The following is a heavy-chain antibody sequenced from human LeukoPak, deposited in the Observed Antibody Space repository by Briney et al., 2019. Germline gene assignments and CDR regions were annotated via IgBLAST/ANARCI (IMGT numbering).Heavy chain of an antibody. J-gene: IGHJ4*01. CDR2: ILYSGTT. CDR3: AGRVRAATLDD. V-gene: IGHV4-39*01. D-gene: IGHD6-25*01. Sequence: SETLSLTCTVSGGSISSSNYYWAWIRQPPGKGLEWIGSILYSGTTFYNPSLKSRVTISVDRSRNQFSLKLTSVTAADTAVYYCAGRVRAATLDDWGQGTPVTVSS. CDR1: GGSISSSNYY.